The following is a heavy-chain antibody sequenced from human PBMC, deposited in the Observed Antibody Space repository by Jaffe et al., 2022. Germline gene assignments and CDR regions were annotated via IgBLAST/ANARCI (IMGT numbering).Heavy chain of an antibody. J-gene: IGHJ4*02. Sequence: QVQLQESGPGLVRPSQTLSLTCTVSGGSISSDTYYWSWIRQPAGKGLEWIGRTHFSGTTYYNPSLRSRVTISLDTSRIQFSLNMTSLTAADTAVYYCATFSGPGRQWKAVPDPHYWGQGIQVTVSS. CDR3: ATFSGPGRQWKAVPDPHY. CDR1: GGSISSDTYY. V-gene: IGHV4-61*02. CDR2: THFSGTT. D-gene: IGHD2-2*01.